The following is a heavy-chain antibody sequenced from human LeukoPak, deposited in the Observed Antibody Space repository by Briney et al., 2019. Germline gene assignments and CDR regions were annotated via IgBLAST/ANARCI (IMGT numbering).Heavy chain of an antibody. Sequence: GGSLRLSCAASGFTFSSYAMSWVRQAPGKGLEWVSAISGSGGSTYYADSVKGRFTISRDNSKNTLYLQMNSLRAEDTAVYYCAKGENYYDSSGYSHYWGQGTLVTVSS. CDR2: ISGSGGST. J-gene: IGHJ4*02. V-gene: IGHV3-23*01. D-gene: IGHD3-22*01. CDR1: GFTFSSYA. CDR3: AKGENYYDSSGYSHY.